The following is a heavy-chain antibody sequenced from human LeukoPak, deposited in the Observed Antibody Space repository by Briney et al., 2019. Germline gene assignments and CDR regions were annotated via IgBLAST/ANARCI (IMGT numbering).Heavy chain of an antibody. D-gene: IGHD3-22*01. Sequence: PGGSLRLSCAASGFTFSSYAMHWVRQAPGKGLEWVAVISYDGSNKYYADSVKGRFTISRDNSKTTLYLQMNSLRAEDTAVYYCARALVVVITTLADYWGQGTLVTVSS. J-gene: IGHJ4*02. V-gene: IGHV3-30-3*01. CDR1: GFTFSSYA. CDR3: ARALVVVITTLADY. CDR2: ISYDGSNK.